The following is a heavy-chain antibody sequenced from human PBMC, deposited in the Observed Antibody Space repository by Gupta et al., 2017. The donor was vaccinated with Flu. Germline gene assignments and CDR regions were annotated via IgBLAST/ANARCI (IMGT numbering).Heavy chain of an antibody. D-gene: IGHD4-17*01. Sequence: EVQLVESGGGLVKPGESLRLSCAASGFTFSLYTMHWVRQAPGKGLEWVSSISSNSRYIYYADSLKGRFTISRDNAKNSLYLQMNSLSAEDTAVYYCARDKGRVTTVIGSPFDYWGQGTLVTVSS. CDR1: GFTFSLYT. V-gene: IGHV3-21*01. CDR3: ARDKGRVTTVIGSPFDY. J-gene: IGHJ4*02. CDR2: ISSNSRYI.